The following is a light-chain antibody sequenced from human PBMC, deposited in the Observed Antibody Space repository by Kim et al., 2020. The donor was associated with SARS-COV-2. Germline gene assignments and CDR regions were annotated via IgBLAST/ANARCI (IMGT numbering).Light chain of an antibody. V-gene: IGLV3-25*03. CDR3: QSADSSGTWVV. J-gene: IGLJ2*01. Sequence: SYELTQPPSVSVSPGQTARITCSGDALQKQYAYWYQQKPGQAPVLVIYKDSERPSGIPERFSGSSSGTTVTLTISGVQAEDEADYYCQSADSSGTWVVFGGGTQLTVL. CDR2: KDS. CDR1: ALQKQY.